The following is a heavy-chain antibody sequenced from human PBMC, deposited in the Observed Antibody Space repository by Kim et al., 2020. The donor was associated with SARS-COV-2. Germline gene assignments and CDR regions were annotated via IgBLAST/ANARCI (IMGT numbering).Heavy chain of an antibody. J-gene: IGHJ5*02. CDR1: GFTFSSYG. Sequence: GGSLRLSCPASGFTFSSYGMHWVRQAPGKGLEWVAVIWYVGINKNYADSVKGRLTISRDNSNNILYLQMNSLRAGDTATDYCAKDDTDGKPGGSLGQGARVTVSS. D-gene: IGHD2-8*01. CDR3: AKDDTDGKPGGS. V-gene: IGHV3-33*06. CDR2: IWYVGINK.